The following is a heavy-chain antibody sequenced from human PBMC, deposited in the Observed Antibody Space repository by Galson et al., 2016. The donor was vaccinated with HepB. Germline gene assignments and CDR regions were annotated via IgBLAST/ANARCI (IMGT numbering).Heavy chain of an antibody. V-gene: IGHV4-59*01. D-gene: IGHD5-12*01. CDR3: ARPTSSGYGDAFDV. CDR1: GGSLNDYY. J-gene: IGHJ3*01. Sequence: ETLSLTCTVSGGSLNDYYWSWLRQPPGKVLQWIGYVYHSAHTKYNPSRKSRVTMSVDPSKSQFTLKMTSVTAADTPVYYCARPTSSGYGDAFDVWGQGTVVTVSS. CDR2: VYHSAHT.